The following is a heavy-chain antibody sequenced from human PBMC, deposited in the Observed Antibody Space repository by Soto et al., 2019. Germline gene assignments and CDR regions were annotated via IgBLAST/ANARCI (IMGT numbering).Heavy chain of an antibody. CDR1: GGTFSSYA. J-gene: IGHJ5*02. CDR3: ARPTRYYYDSSGQSAWFYP. CDR2: IIPIFGTA. D-gene: IGHD3-22*01. Sequence: QVQLVQSGAEVKKPGSSVKVSCKASGGTFSSYAISWVRQAPGQGLEWMGGIIPIFGTANYAQKFQGRVTITADESTSTAYMELSSLRSEDTAVYYCARPTRYYYDSSGQSAWFYPWGQGTLVTVSS. V-gene: IGHV1-69*12.